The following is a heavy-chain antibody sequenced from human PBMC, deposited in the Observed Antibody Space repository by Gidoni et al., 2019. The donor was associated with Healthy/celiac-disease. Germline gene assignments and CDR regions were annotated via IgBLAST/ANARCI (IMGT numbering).Heavy chain of an antibody. CDR2: INHSGST. V-gene: IGHV4-34*01. CDR1: GGYFSGYY. D-gene: IGHD6-13*01. CDR3: ARGLSYPIYSSSWSPHRYYYYMDV. Sequence: QVQLQQWGAGLLKPSETLSLTCAVYGGYFSGYYWSWIRQPPGKGLEGIGEINHSGSTNYNPYLKSRVTISVDTSKNQFSLKLSSVTAADTAVYYCARGLSYPIYSSSWSPHRYYYYMDVWGKGTTVTVSS. J-gene: IGHJ6*03.